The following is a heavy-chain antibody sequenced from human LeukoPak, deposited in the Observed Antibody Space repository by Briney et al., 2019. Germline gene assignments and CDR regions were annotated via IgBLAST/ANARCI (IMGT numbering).Heavy chain of an antibody. Sequence: ASVKVSCKASRYTFTGYYMHWVRQAPGQGLEWMGWINPNSGGTNYAQKFQGRVTMTRDTSISTAYMELSRLRSDDTAVYYCARDRCSSTSYYDGNWFDPWGQGTLVTVSS. CDR1: RYTFTGYY. V-gene: IGHV1-2*02. J-gene: IGHJ5*02. CDR3: ARDRCSSTSYYDGNWFDP. CDR2: INPNSGGT. D-gene: IGHD2-2*01.